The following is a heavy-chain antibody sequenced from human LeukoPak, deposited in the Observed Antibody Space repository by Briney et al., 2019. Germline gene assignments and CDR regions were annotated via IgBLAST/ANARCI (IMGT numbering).Heavy chain of an antibody. CDR2: IYYSGST. J-gene: IGHJ6*03. CDR1: GGSISSRSYY. Sequence: PSETLSLTCTVSGGSISSRSYYWGWIRQPPGKGLEWIGSIYYSGSTYYNPSLKSRVTISVDTSKNQFSLKLSSVTAADTAVYYCARVIERATVATTPYYYYYYMDVWGKGTTVTVSS. V-gene: IGHV4-39*07. D-gene: IGHD4-23*01. CDR3: ARVIERATVATTPYYYYYYMDV.